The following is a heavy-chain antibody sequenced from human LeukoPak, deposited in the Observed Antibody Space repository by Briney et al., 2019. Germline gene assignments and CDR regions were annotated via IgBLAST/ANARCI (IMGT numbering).Heavy chain of an antibody. CDR3: AKNRVVVPAAMRS. V-gene: IGHV3-23*01. Sequence: GGSLRLSCAASGFTFSSYAMSWVRQAPGKGLEGVSAISGSGGSTYYADPVKGRFTISRDNSKNTLYLQMNSLRAEDTAVYYCAKNRVVVPAAMRSWGQGTLVTVSS. CDR1: GFTFSSYA. D-gene: IGHD2-2*01. CDR2: ISGSGGST. J-gene: IGHJ5*02.